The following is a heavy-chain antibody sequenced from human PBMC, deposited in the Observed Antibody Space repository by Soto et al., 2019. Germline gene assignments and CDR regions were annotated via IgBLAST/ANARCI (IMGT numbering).Heavy chain of an antibody. J-gene: IGHJ4*02. V-gene: IGHV3-30*18. CDR2: ILSDGNNK. CDR1: GFTFSIYG. D-gene: IGHD1-7*01. Sequence: QVQLVESGGGVVQPGRSLRLSCAASGFTFSIYGMHWVRQAPGKGLEWVVVILSDGNNKFYADSVKGRFTISRDNSKNTLYRQMDSLRVEDTAVYYCAKGRGNYWAMDSWGQGTLVTVSS. CDR3: AKGRGNYWAMDS.